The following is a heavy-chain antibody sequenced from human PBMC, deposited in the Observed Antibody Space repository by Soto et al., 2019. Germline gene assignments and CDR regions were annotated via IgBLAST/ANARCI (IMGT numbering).Heavy chain of an antibody. CDR3: AKGDCHGGRCYRGFAH. V-gene: IGHV3-23*01. CDR1: GFTFSNYD. J-gene: IGHJ4*02. D-gene: IGHD2-15*01. Sequence: EVQVLESGGGLVQPGGSLRLSCAASGFTFSNYDMNWVRQAPGKVLEWVSGVSASVSITSYSDSAKGRFTISRDNAKNTMFLQMNSLRAEDTAVYFCAKGDCHGGRCYRGFAHWGQGTLVTVSS. CDR2: VSASVSIT.